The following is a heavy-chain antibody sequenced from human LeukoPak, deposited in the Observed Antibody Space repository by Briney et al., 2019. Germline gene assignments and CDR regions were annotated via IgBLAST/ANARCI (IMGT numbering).Heavy chain of an antibody. J-gene: IGHJ4*02. CDR1: GGSFSGYY. CDR2: INHSGST. D-gene: IGHD3-10*01. Sequence: PSETLSLTCAVYGGSFSGYYWSWIRQPPGKGLEWIGEINHSGSTNYNPSLKSRVTISVDTSKNQFSLKLSSVTAADTAVYYCARAFPPFYYYGSGSLGAPDYWGQGTLVTVSS. V-gene: IGHV4-34*01. CDR3: ARAFPPFYYYGSGSLGAPDY.